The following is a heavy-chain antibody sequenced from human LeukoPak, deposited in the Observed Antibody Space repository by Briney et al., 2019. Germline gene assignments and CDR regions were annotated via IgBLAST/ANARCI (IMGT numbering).Heavy chain of an antibody. Sequence: GASVKVSCKASGYTFTSYDINWVRQATGQGLEWMGWMNPNSGNTGYAQKFQGRVTMTRNTSISTAYMELSSLRSEDTAVYYCARRDYYDSSGYSLGYFQHWGQGTLVTVSS. CDR1: GYTFTSYD. D-gene: IGHD3-22*01. CDR2: MNPNSGNT. V-gene: IGHV1-8*01. J-gene: IGHJ1*01. CDR3: ARRDYYDSSGYSLGYFQH.